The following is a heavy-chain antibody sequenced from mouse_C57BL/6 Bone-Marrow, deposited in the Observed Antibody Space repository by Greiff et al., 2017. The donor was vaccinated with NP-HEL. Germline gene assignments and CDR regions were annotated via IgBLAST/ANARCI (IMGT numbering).Heavy chain of an antibody. Sequence: VKLQQPGAELVKPGASVKVSCKASGYTFTSYWMHWVKQRPGQGLEWIGRIHPSDSDTNYNQKFKGKATLTVDKSSSTAYMQLSSLTSEDSAVYYCHIYDGYYENAWFAYWGQGTLVTVSA. CDR1: GYTFTSYW. D-gene: IGHD2-3*01. V-gene: IGHV1-74*01. CDR2: IHPSDSDT. J-gene: IGHJ3*01. CDR3: HIYDGYYENAWFAY.